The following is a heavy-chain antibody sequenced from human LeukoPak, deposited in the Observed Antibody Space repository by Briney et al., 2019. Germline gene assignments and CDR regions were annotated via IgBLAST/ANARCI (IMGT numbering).Heavy chain of an antibody. CDR1: GYTFTGYY. CDR2: INPNSGGT. J-gene: IGHJ5*02. Sequence: GASVKVSCKASGYTFTGYYMHWVRQAPGQGLEWMGWINPNSGGTNHAQKFQGRVTMTRDTSISTAYMELSRLRSDDTAVYYCARDSGTAANWFDPWGQGTLVTVSS. D-gene: IGHD1-1*01. CDR3: ARDSGTAANWFDP. V-gene: IGHV1-2*02.